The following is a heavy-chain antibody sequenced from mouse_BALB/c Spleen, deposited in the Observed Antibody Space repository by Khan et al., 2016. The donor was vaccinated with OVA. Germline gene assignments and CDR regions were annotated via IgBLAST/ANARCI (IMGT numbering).Heavy chain of an antibody. Sequence: QVQLKESGPGLVAPSQSLSITCTVSGFSLTSHGVHWVRQPPGKGLEWLGVKWAGGRTNYNSALMSRLSISKDSSKSQVFLKMNSLQTDDTAMYYCARNREPDYFDYWGQGTTLTVSS. V-gene: IGHV2-9*02. CDR1: GFSLTSHG. CDR2: KWAGGRT. CDR3: ARNREPDYFDY. J-gene: IGHJ2*01.